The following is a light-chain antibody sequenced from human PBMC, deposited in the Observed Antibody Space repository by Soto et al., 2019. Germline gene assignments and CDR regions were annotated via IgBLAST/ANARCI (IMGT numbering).Light chain of an antibody. Sequence: ENVLTQSPATLALSPGERAILSCRASQSVSTYIAWYQQKPGQAPRLLIFDASNRATGIPARFSGSGSGTDFTLTISSLEHEDFAVYYGQQRADWPATFGPGTKADIK. CDR2: DAS. CDR3: QQRADWPAT. CDR1: QSVSTY. J-gene: IGKJ3*01. V-gene: IGKV3-11*01.